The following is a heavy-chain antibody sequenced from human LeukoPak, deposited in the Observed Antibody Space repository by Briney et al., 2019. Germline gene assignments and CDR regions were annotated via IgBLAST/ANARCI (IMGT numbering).Heavy chain of an antibody. CDR2: INPNSGGT. J-gene: IGHJ4*02. D-gene: IGHD6-13*01. V-gene: IGHV1-2*06. CDR1: GYTFTGYY. CDR3: ARVRAAGTWPFDY. Sequence: ASVKVSCKASGYTFTGYYMHWVRQAPGQGLEWMGRINPNSGGTNYAQKFQGRVTMTRDTSISTAYMELSRLRSDDAAVYYCARVRAAGTWPFDYWGQGTLVTVSS.